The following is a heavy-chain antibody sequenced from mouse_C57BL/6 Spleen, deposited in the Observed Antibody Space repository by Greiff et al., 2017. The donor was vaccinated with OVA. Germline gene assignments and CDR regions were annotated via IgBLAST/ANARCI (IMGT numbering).Heavy chain of an antibody. V-gene: IGHV2-2*01. CDR3: ARGGSSYVAWFAY. Sequence: VKLLESGPGLVQPSQSLSITCTVSGFSLTSYGVHWVRQSPGKGLEWLGVIWSGGSTDYNAAFISGLSISKDNSKSQVFFKMISLQADDAAIYYCARGGSSYVAWFAYWGKGTLVTVSA. CDR2: IWSGGST. J-gene: IGHJ3*01. CDR1: GFSLTSYG. D-gene: IGHD1-1*01.